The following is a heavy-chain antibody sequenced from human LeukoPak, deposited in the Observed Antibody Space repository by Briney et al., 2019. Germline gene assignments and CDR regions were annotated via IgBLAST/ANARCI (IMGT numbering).Heavy chain of an antibody. CDR1: GGSFSGYY. CDR2: INHSGST. CDR3: ARVRVPAAISWFDP. D-gene: IGHD2-2*01. J-gene: IGHJ5*02. Sequence: PSETLSLTCAVYGGSFSGYYWSWIRQPPGKGLEWIGEINHSGSTNYNPSLKSRVTISVDTSKNQFSLKLSSVTAADTAVYYCARVRVPAAISWFDPWGQGTLVTVSS. V-gene: IGHV4-34*01.